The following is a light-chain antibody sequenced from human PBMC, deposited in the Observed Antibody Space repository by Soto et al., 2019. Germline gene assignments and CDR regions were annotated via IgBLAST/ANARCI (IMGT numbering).Light chain of an antibody. CDR1: SSDIGGYNY. Sequence: QSVLNQPASVSGSPGQATTISCTGTSSDIGGYNYVSWYQQLPGEAPKLIIYDVSDRPSGVSTRFSGSKSGNTASLTISGLQAEDEGDYYCSSFTSRHTYVFGTGTKLTVL. CDR2: DVS. V-gene: IGLV2-14*01. CDR3: SSFTSRHTYV. J-gene: IGLJ1*01.